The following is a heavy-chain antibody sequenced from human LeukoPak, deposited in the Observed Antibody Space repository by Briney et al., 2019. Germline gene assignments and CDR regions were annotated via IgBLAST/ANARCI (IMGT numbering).Heavy chain of an antibody. CDR3: ARSSYSSSSSV. V-gene: IGHV3-7*03. CDR2: INSDGSEG. D-gene: IGHD6-6*01. J-gene: IGHJ3*01. CDR1: GFTFSGFW. Sequence: GGSLRLSCAVSGFTFSGFWMSWSRQAPGKGLEWVASINSDGSEGYYADVVKGRFTISRDNAENSLYLQINSLRAEDTAVYYCARSSYSSSSSVWGQGTMVTVSS.